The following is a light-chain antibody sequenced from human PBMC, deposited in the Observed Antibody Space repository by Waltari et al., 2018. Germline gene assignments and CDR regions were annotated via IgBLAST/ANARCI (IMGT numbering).Light chain of an antibody. CDR2: GAS. CDR3: QQYGSSIMYT. V-gene: IGKV3-20*01. Sequence: IVLTQSPGTLSLSPGERATLSCRASQSLTKRYLAWYQQKPGQAPRLLMYGASSRAAGIPDRFSGSGSGTDFTLTISRLEPDDFAVYYCQQYGSSIMYTFGQGTKLEIK. CDR1: QSLTKRY. J-gene: IGKJ2*01.